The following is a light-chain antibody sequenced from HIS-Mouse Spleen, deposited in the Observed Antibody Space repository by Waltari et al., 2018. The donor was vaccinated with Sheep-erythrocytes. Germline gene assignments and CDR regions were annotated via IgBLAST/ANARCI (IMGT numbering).Light chain of an antibody. V-gene: IGLV3-10*01. Sequence: SYELTQPPSVSVSPGQTSRITCSGDAFPKKYAYWSQQKSGQAPVLVIYEDSKRPSWIPERFSGSRSGTMATLTISGAQVEDEADYYCYSTDSSGNHSVFGGGTKLTVL. J-gene: IGLJ2*01. CDR2: EDS. CDR3: YSTDSSGNHSV. CDR1: AFPKKY.